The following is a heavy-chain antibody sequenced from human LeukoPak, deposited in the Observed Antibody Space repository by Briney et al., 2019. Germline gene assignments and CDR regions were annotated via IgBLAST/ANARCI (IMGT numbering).Heavy chain of an antibody. V-gene: IGHV3-30*18. CDR1: GFTFSSYG. CDR3: AKEPTTRYNWNDGYYFDY. J-gene: IGHJ4*02. CDR2: ISYDGSNK. Sequence: PGGSLRLSCAAFGFTFSSYGMHWVRQAPGKGLEWVAVISYDGSNKYYADSVKGRFTISRDNSKNTLYLQMNSLRAEDTAVYYCAKEPTTRYNWNDGYYFDYWGQGTLVTVSS. D-gene: IGHD1-1*01.